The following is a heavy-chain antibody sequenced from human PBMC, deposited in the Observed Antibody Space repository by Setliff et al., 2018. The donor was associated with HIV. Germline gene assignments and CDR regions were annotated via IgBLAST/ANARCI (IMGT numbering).Heavy chain of an antibody. CDR3: AKDLSIAVAGTFDY. D-gene: IGHD6-19*01. V-gene: IGHV3-23*01. CDR2: INNRGDRT. CDR1: GFFFSRHV. Sequence: PGGSLRLSCEGSGFFFSRHVMSWVRQAPGKGLEWVSGINNRGDRTDYADSVKGRFTISRDNSKNTVDLQMNSLTVEDTAVYYCAKDLSIAVAGTFDYWGQGTLVTVSS. J-gene: IGHJ4*02.